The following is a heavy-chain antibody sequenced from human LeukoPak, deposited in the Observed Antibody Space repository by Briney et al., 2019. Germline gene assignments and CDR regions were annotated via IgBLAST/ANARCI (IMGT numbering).Heavy chain of an antibody. CDR1: GFTFSSYW. D-gene: IGHD6-13*01. CDR3: ARGVRVAAAGTFHFDY. V-gene: IGHV3-7*05. Sequence: PGGSLRLSCAASGFTFSSYWMSWVRQAPGKGLEWVANIKQDGSEKYYVDSVKGRFTISRDNAKNSLYPQMNSLRAEDTAVYYCARGVRVAAAGTFHFDYWGQGTLVTVSS. CDR2: IKQDGSEK. J-gene: IGHJ4*02.